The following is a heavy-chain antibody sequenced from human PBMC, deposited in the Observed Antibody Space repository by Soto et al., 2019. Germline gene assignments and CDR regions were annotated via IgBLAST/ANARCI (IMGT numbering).Heavy chain of an antibody. CDR2: IYYSGST. J-gene: IGHJ4*02. Sequence: QVQLQESGPGLVKPSETLSLTCTVSGGAISSYYWSWIRKPPGKGLEWIGYIYYSGSTNYNPSLTILFTISVDTSKNQVSLKLSSVTAADTAVYYCARSSVAGFEGCDYWGQGTLVTVAS. CDR3: ARSSVAGFEGCDY. D-gene: IGHD6-19*01. V-gene: IGHV4-59*01. CDR1: GGAISSYY.